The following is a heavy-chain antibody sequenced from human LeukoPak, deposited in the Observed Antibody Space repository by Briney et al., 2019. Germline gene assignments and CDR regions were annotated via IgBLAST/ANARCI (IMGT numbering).Heavy chain of an antibody. D-gene: IGHD6-19*01. CDR2: IQYSGST. CDR1: GGSISSSDNY. CDR3: ARTGNSGWFFYYFDY. Sequence: SETLSLTCTVSGGSISSSDNYWGWIRQPPGKGLEWIGSIQYSGSTYYNPSPKSRVTISVDTSKNQFSLKLSSVTAADTAVYYCARTGNSGWFFYYFDYWGQGTLATVSS. V-gene: IGHV4-39*01. J-gene: IGHJ4*02.